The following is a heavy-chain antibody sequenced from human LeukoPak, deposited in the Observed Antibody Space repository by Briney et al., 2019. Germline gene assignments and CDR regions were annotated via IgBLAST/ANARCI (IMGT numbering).Heavy chain of an antibody. V-gene: IGHV3-23*01. J-gene: IGHJ4*02. D-gene: IGHD6-13*01. CDR3: AKALEQETVIALDS. CDR1: GFSFSTYA. CDR2: ISGSGGST. Sequence: GGSLRLSCAASGFSFSTYAMSWVRQAPGKGLEWVSAISGSGGSTYYADSVKGRFTISRDNSKNTLYLQMNSLRAEDTSIYFCAKALEQETVIALDSWGQGTLVTVSS.